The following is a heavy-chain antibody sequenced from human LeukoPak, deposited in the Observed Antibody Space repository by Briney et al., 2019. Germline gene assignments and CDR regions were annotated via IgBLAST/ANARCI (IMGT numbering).Heavy chain of an antibody. D-gene: IGHD2-15*01. CDR1: GGTFSSYA. J-gene: IGHJ5*02. V-gene: IGHV1-69*05. CDR3: ARGGAAATRLATLNWFDP. Sequence: ASVKVSCXASGGTFSSYAISWVRQAPGQGLEWMRRIIPIFGTANYAQKFQGRVTITTDESTSTAYMELSSLRSEDTAVYYCARGGAAATRLATLNWFDPWGQGTLVTVSS. CDR2: IIPIFGTA.